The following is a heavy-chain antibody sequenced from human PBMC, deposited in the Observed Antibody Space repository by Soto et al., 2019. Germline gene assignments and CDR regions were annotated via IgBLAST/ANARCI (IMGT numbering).Heavy chain of an antibody. V-gene: IGHV4-4*08. CDR3: ASSAGPTGDFFYYNGMDV. J-gene: IGHJ6*02. Sequence: SETLSLTCSVSGASIRSYYWHWIRQPPGKGLEWIGYVYTSDYTRYSSSLKSRVTISVDTSKSQFYLRLNSVTAADTAVYYCASSAGPTGDFFYYNGMDVWGQGTTVTVPS. D-gene: IGHD3-10*01. CDR1: GASIRSYY. CDR2: VYTSDYT.